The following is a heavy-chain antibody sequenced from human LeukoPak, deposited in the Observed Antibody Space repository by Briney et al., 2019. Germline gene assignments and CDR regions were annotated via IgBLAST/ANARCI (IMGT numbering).Heavy chain of an antibody. D-gene: IGHD5-18*01. J-gene: IGHJ6*03. CDR2: IRYDGSNK. Sequence: GGSLRLSCAASGFTFSSYAMSWVRQAPGKGLEWVAFIRYDGSNKYYADSVKGRFTISRDNSKNTLYLQMNSLRAEDTAVYYCAKEGTAMVVYYYYYMDVWGKGTTVTVSS. CDR3: AKEGTAMVVYYYYYMDV. V-gene: IGHV3-30*02. CDR1: GFTFSSYA.